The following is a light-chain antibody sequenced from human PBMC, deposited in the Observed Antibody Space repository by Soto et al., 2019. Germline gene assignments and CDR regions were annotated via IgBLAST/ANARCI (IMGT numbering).Light chain of an antibody. Sequence: QSVLTQPASVSGSPGQSITISCTGTSSDVGGSAYVSWYQQFPGNVPRLLIYKVTNSPSGVSSRFSGSKSGNTPSLTISGLQAENEAYYFCTSSTAVSLYVFGTRTKVTVL. V-gene: IGLV2-14*01. CDR3: TSSTAVSLYV. CDR1: SSDVGGSAY. CDR2: KVT. J-gene: IGLJ1*01.